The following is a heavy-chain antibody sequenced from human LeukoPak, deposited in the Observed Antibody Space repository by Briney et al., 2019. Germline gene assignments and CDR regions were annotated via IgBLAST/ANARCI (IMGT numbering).Heavy chain of an antibody. D-gene: IGHD3-3*01. CDR1: GYTFTGYY. V-gene: IGHV1-2*02. CDR2: INPNSGGT. CDR3: ARGTEFYDFWGGYSPAHYYYYYMDV. J-gene: IGHJ6*03. Sequence: ASVKVSCKASGYTFTGYYMHWVRQAPGQGLEWMGWINPNSGGTNYAQKFQGRVTMTRDTSISTAYMELSRLRSDDTAVYYCARGTEFYDFWGGYSPAHYYYYYMDVWGKGTTVTVSS.